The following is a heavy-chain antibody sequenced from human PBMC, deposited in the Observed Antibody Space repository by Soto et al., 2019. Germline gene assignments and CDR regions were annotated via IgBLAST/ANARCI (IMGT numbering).Heavy chain of an antibody. V-gene: IGHV3-30*03. CDR3: ARYGMDV. Sequence: GGSLRLSCAASGFTFSSYGMHWVRQAPGKGLEWVAVISYDGSNKYYADSVKGRFTISRDNSKNTLYLQMNSLRAEDTAVYYCARYGMDVWGQGTTVTVSS. CDR1: GFTFSSYG. J-gene: IGHJ6*02. CDR2: ISYDGSNK.